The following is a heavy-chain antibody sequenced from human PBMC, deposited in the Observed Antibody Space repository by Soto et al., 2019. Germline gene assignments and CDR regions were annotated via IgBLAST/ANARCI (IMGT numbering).Heavy chain of an antibody. CDR1: GFTFSSYG. CDR2: IWYDGSNK. V-gene: IGHV3-33*01. D-gene: IGHD2-2*01. Sequence: GGSLRLSCAASGFTFSSYGMHWVRQAPGKGLEWVAVIWYDGSNKYYADSVKGRFTISRDNSKNTLYLQMNSLRAEDTAVYYCAREMPNPVPAADPAWEIDYWGQGTLVTVSS. J-gene: IGHJ4*02. CDR3: AREMPNPVPAADPAWEIDY.